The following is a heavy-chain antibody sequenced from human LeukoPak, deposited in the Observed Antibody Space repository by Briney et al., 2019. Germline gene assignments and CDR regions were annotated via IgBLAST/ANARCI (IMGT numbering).Heavy chain of an antibody. V-gene: IGHV4-34*01. D-gene: IGHD3-22*01. Sequence: SETLSLTCAVYGGSFSGYYWSWIRQPPGKGLEWIGEINHSGSTNYNPSLKSRVTISVETSKNQFSLKLSSVTAADTAAYYCASDLYDSSGYYRQDAFDIWSQGTMVTVSS. CDR3: ASDLYDSSGYYRQDAFDI. CDR2: INHSGST. J-gene: IGHJ3*02. CDR1: GGSFSGYY.